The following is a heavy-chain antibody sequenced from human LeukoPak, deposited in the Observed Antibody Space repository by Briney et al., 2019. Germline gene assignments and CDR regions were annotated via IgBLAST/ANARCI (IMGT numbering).Heavy chain of an antibody. CDR2: ISSSSSYI. J-gene: IGHJ6*02. V-gene: IGHV3-21*04. CDR3: AKDLGGSSSWYRYYGMDV. D-gene: IGHD6-13*01. Sequence: PGGSLRLSCAASGFTFSSYSMNWVRQAPGKGLEWVSSISSSSSYIYYADSVKGRFTISRDNSKNSLYLQMNSLRTEDAALYYCAKDLGGSSSWYRYYGMDVWGQGTTVTVSS. CDR1: GFTFSSYS.